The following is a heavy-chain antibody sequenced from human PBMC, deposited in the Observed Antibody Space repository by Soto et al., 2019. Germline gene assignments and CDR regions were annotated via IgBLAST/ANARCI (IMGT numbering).Heavy chain of an antibody. CDR2: TVPSYGTA. CDR1: GGTFRSYG. J-gene: IGHJ6*02. D-gene: IGHD1-26*01. CDR3: ARSVDVGALYYGMDV. V-gene: IGHV1-69*06. Sequence: SVKVSCKASGGTFRSYGINWLRQAPGQGLEWMGGTVPSYGTANYAQKFQGRLTITADTSTSTAYMELSSLRYEDTAVYYCARSVDVGALYYGMDVWGQGTTVTVSS.